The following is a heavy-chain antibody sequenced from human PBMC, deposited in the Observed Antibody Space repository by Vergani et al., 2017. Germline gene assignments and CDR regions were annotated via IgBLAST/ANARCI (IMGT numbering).Heavy chain of an antibody. V-gene: IGHV1-18*01. CDR3: ARYSYGFERRGDYYYGMDV. J-gene: IGHJ6*02. D-gene: IGHD5-18*01. CDR1: GGTFSSYA. CDR2: ISAYNGNT. Sequence: QVQLVQSGAEVKKPGSSVKVSCKASGGTFSSYAISWVRQAPGQGLEWMGWISAYNGNTNYAQKLQGRVTMTTDTSTSTAYMELRSLRSDDTAVYYCARYSYGFERRGDYYYGMDVWGQGTTVTVSS.